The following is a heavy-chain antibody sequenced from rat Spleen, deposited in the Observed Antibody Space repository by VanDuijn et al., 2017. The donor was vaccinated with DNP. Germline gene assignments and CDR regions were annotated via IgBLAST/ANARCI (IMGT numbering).Heavy chain of an antibody. CDR2: TNYAGGST. V-gene: IGHV5-20*01. CDR3: AIYFYSGDNWFGY. Sequence: EVQLVESGGGLVQPGRSLKLSCAASGFTFSDYYMAWVRQTPTKGLEWVAYTNYAGGSTYNGDSVKGRFTISRDNAKRTLYLDMSSLRSEDTATYYCAIYFYSGDNWFGYWGQGTLVTVSS. D-gene: IGHD1-1*01. J-gene: IGHJ3*01. CDR1: GFTFSDYY.